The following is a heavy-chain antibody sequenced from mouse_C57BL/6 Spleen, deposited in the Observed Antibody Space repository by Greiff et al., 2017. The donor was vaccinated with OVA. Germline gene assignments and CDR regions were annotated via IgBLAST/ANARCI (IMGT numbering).Heavy chain of an antibody. J-gene: IGHJ1*03. D-gene: IGHD1-1*01. CDR1: GYTFTDYN. Sequence: EVQLQESGPELVKPGASVKIPCKASGYTFTDYNMDWVKQSHGKSLEWIGDINPNNGGTIYNQKFKGKATLTVDKSSSPAYMELRSLTSEDTAVYDCARTFITTVVGYFDVWGTGTTVTVSS. CDR2: INPNNGGT. V-gene: IGHV1-18*01. CDR3: ARTFITTVVGYFDV.